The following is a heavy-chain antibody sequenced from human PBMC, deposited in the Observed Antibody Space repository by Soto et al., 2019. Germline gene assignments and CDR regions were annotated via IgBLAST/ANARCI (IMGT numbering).Heavy chain of an antibody. CDR3: PRYCGFGAFFGP. CDR2: ISAYNGNT. J-gene: IGHJ5*02. CDR1: GYTFTSYG. D-gene: IGHD2-21*01. Sequence: QVQLVQSGAEVKKPGASVKVSCKASGYTFTSYGISWVRQAPGQGLEWMGWISAYNGNTNYAQKLPGRVAMATDTSTSTAYMELRSLRSDDTSVYYCPRYCGFGAFFGPWGQGALVTVSS. V-gene: IGHV1-18*01.